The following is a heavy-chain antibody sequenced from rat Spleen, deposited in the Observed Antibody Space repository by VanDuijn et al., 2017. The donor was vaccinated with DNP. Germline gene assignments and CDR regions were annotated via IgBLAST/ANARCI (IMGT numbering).Heavy chain of an antibody. D-gene: IGHD1-12*02. Sequence: EVQLVESGGGLVQPGRSLKLSCAASGFTFSNYDMAWVRQAPTKGLEWVASISTSGGSTYYRDSVKGRFTISRDNTKNTQYLQMDSLRSEDTATYYCARQGYDGSYYYGWFAYWGQGTLVTVSS. CDR1: GFTFSNYD. CDR2: ISTSGGST. V-gene: IGHV5S13*01. J-gene: IGHJ3*01. CDR3: ARQGYDGSYYYGWFAY.